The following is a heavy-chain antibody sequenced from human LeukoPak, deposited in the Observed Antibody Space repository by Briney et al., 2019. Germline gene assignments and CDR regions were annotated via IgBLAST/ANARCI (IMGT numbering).Heavy chain of an antibody. Sequence: GESLKISCKGSGYTFTTYWIAWVRQMPGEGLEWRGIIYPGDSETRYSPPFQGQVTISAGKSITAAYLQWGRLKASDTAMYYCTRSPRDGYHDAFDIWGLGTMVTVFS. CDR1: GYTFTTYW. J-gene: IGHJ3*02. V-gene: IGHV5-51*01. CDR3: TRSPRDGYHDAFDI. D-gene: IGHD5-24*01. CDR2: IYPGDSET.